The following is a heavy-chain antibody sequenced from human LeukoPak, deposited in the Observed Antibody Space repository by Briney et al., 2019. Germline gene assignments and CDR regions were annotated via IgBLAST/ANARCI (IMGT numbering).Heavy chain of an antibody. J-gene: IGHJ4*02. V-gene: IGHV3-30*18. CDR3: AKDSIFDSAPANSGWYFGE. Sequence: GGSLRLSCAASGFTFSTYGMHWVRQAPGKGLEWVAVISYDGGDKFSADSVKGRFTISRDNSKNTLYLHMNSLITEDTAVYYCAKDSIFDSAPANSGWYFGEWGQGTLVTVSS. D-gene: IGHD6-19*01. CDR1: GFTFSTYG. CDR2: ISYDGGDK.